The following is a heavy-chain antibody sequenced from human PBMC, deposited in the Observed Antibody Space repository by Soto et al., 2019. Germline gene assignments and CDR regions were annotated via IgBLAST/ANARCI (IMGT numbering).Heavy chain of an antibody. CDR3: AKDDFTDRGDDYFDY. J-gene: IGHJ4*02. D-gene: IGHD2-21*02. Sequence: GGSLRLSCAASGFSLSSYMMNWVRQAPGQGLEWIAYISNTGSSRDNSKNTLYLQLNSLRFEDTAVYYCAKDDFTDRGDDYFDYWGPGTLVTVS. V-gene: IGHV3-48*01. CDR2: IS. CDR1: GFSLSSYM.